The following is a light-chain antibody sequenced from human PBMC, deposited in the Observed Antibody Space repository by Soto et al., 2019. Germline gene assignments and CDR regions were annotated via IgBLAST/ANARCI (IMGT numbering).Light chain of an antibody. Sequence: EIVMTQSPATLSVSPGERATLSCRASQSVSNYLAWYQQKPGQAPRLLIYGASTRAPVIPARFSGSGSGADFTLTISSLQSEDFAVYYCQQYGSSPQTFGHGTKVDI. V-gene: IGKV3-15*01. CDR2: GAS. J-gene: IGKJ1*01. CDR3: QQYGSSPQT. CDR1: QSVSNY.